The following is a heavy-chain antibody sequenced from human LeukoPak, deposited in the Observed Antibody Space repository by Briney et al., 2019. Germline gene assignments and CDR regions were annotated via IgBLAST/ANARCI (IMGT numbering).Heavy chain of an antibody. V-gene: IGHV4-34*01. Sequence: PSETLSLTCAVYGGSFSGYYWSWIRRPPGKGLEWIGEINHSGSTNYNPSLKSRVTISVDTSKNQFSLKLSSVTAADTAVYYCARGRGIAVAGTNVSFDYWGQGTLVTVYS. D-gene: IGHD6-19*01. CDR2: INHSGST. J-gene: IGHJ4*02. CDR3: ARGRGIAVAGTNVSFDY. CDR1: GGSFSGYY.